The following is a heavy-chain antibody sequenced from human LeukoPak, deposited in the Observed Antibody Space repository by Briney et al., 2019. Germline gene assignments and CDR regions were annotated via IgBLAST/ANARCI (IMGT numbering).Heavy chain of an antibody. Sequence: SETLSLTCTVSGGSISGYYWGWIRQPPGKGLEWIGSIYYSGTPYYNPSLGTRLTISVDTSKSHFSLKLSSVTAADTAVYYCARRGVAAAATNFDYWGQGTLVTVSS. D-gene: IGHD3-10*01. V-gene: IGHV4-39*02. J-gene: IGHJ4*02. CDR2: IYYSGTP. CDR3: ARRGVAAAATNFDY. CDR1: GGSISGYY.